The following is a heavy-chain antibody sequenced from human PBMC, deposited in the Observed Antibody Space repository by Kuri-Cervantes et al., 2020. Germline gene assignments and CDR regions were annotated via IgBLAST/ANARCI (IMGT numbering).Heavy chain of an antibody. CDR2: IYYSGST. V-gene: IGHV4-59*01. CDR3: ARASSWYNYYYGMDV. CDR1: GGSISSYY. D-gene: IGHD6-13*01. J-gene: IGHJ6*02. Sequence: SETLSLTCTVSGGSISSYYWSWIRQPPGKGLEWIGYIYYSGSTNYNPSLKSRVTISVDTSKNQFSLKLSSVTAADTAVYYCARASSWYNYYYGMDVWGQGTMVTVSS.